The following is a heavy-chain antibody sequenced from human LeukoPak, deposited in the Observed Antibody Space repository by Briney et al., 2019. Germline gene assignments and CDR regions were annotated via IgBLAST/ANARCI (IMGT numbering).Heavy chain of an antibody. Sequence: ASVKVSCKASGYTFTGYYMHWVRQAPGQGLEWMGWINPNSGGTNYAQKFQGRVTMTRDTSISTAYMELSRLRSDDTAVCYCARDARVEEQQLVVFDYWGQGTLVTVSS. CDR3: ARDARVEEQQLVVFDY. CDR2: INPNSGGT. CDR1: GYTFTGYY. V-gene: IGHV1-2*02. D-gene: IGHD6-13*01. J-gene: IGHJ4*02.